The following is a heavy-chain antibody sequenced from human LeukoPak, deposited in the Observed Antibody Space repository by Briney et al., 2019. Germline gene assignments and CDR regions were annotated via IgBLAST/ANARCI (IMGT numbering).Heavy chain of an antibody. CDR3: ARGYTYGLDF. CDR2: ISSSGSTI. J-gene: IGHJ4*02. CDR1: AFTFSSYE. Sequence: GGSLRLSCAASAFTFSSYEINWVRQAPGKGLEWVSYISSSGSTIYYADSVKGRFTISRHNAKNSLFLQMNSLRAEDTAVYYCARGYTYGLDFWGQGTLVIVSS. V-gene: IGHV3-48*03. D-gene: IGHD5-18*01.